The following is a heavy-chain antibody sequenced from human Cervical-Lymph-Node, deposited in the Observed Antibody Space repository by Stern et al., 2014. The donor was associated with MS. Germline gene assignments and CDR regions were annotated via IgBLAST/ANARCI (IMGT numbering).Heavy chain of an antibody. CDR3: ARLSPNLWLRWPRVPWYFDL. CDR1: GGSISSSSYY. D-gene: IGHD4-23*01. Sequence: QLQLQESGPGLVKPSETLSLTCTVSGGSISSSSYYWGWIRQPPGKGLEWIGSIYYSGSTYYNPPLKSRVTISIDTSKNHFSRKLSSVTAADTAVYYCARLSPNLWLRWPRVPWYFDLWGRGTLVTVSS. J-gene: IGHJ2*01. V-gene: IGHV4-39*01. CDR2: IYYSGST.